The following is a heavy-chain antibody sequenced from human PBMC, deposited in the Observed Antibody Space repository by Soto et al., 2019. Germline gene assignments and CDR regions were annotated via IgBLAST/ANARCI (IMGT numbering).Heavy chain of an antibody. J-gene: IGHJ6*03. CDR3: ARGMTYYDILTGYPNYYYYYMDV. D-gene: IGHD3-9*01. CDR2: IKQDGSEK. V-gene: IGHV3-7*01. CDR1: GFTFSSYW. Sequence: ESGGGLVQPGGSLRLSCAASGFTFSSYWMSWVRRAPGKGLEWVANIKQDGSEKYYVDSVKGRFTISRDNAKNSLYLQMNSLRAEDTAVYYCARGMTYYDILTGYPNYYYYYMDVWGKGTTVTVSS.